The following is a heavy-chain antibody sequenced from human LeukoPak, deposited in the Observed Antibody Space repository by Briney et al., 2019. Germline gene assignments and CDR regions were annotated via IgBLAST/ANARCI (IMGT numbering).Heavy chain of an antibody. CDR1: GGSISSYY. D-gene: IGHD5-18*01. Sequence: SETLSLTCTVSGGSISSYYWSWIRQPPGKGLEWIGYIYYSGSTNYNPSLKSRVTISVDPSKNQFSLQLSSVTAADTAVYYCARVPSTWIQLWSGAFDLWGRGTMVTVSS. J-gene: IGHJ3*01. CDR2: IYYSGST. CDR3: ARVPSTWIQLWSGAFDL. V-gene: IGHV4-59*01.